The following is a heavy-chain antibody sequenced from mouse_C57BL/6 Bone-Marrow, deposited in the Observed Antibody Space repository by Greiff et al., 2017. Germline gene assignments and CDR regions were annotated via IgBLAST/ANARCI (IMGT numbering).Heavy chain of an antibody. Sequence: VQLQQPGAELVKPGASVKLSCKASGYAFTSYCMNWVKQRPGRGLEWIGGINPNGGGTKYNEKFKSKATMTVDKPSSTAYMQLSSLTSEDSAVYYCARESGDYYAFDFWGRGTTVTVSA. CDR3: ARESGDYYAFDF. V-gene: IGHV1-62-3*01. D-gene: IGHD2-13*01. CDR2: INPNGGGT. CDR1: GYAFTSYC. J-gene: IGHJ1*03.